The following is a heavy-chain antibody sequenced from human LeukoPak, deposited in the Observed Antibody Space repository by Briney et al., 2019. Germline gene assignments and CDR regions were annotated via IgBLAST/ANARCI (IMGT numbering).Heavy chain of an antibody. D-gene: IGHD6-19*01. CDR3: AKDVVPDSGWDLDY. V-gene: IGHV3-23*01. CDR2: IYPSGDST. Sequence: GASLRLSCAASGFTFSSYAMSWVRQAPGKGLEWVSSIYPSGDSTFYADSVKGRFTISRDNSKNTLYLQMSSLRTEDTAIYYCAKDVVPDSGWDLDYWGQGTLVTVSS. J-gene: IGHJ4*02. CDR1: GFTFSSYA.